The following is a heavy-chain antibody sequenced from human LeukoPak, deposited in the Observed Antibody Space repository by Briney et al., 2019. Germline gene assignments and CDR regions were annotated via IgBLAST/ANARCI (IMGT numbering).Heavy chain of an antibody. J-gene: IGHJ4*02. CDR3: ARGGSSSSDY. Sequence: PGGSLRLSCAASGFTFSSYAMHWVRQAPGKGLEWAAVISYDGSIKYYADSVKGRFTTSRDNAKNSLYLQMNSLRAEDTAVYYCARGGSSSSDYWGQGTLVTVSS. D-gene: IGHD6-6*01. CDR2: ISYDGSIK. CDR1: GFTFSSYA. V-gene: IGHV3-30-3*01.